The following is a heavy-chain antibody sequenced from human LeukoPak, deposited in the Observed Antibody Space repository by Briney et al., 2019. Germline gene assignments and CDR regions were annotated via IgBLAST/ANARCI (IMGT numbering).Heavy chain of an antibody. CDR3: ARSLAGPLDY. D-gene: IGHD7-27*01. CDR1: GFTFSSYA. CDR2: ISYDGSNK. J-gene: IGHJ4*02. Sequence: GGSLRLSCAASGFTFSSYAMHWVRQAPGKGLEWVAVISYDGSNKYYADSVKGRFTISRDNSKNTLYLQMNSLRAEDTAVYYCARSLAGPLDYWGQGTLVTVSS. V-gene: IGHV3-30-3*01.